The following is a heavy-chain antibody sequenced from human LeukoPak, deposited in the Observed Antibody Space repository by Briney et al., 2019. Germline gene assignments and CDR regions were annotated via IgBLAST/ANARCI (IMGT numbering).Heavy chain of an antibody. Sequence: SETLSLTCTVFGGSFTNYFWTWIRHSPGKGLEWIGEINDYTGDTKYNPSLNSRVSISLEKSKNQFSLELRSVTAADTAVYYCARGCVPIVVVAATHSSWFDPWGQGTLVTVSS. D-gene: IGHD2-15*01. CDR3: ARGCVPIVVVAATHSSWFDP. CDR2: INDYTGDT. CDR1: GGSFTNYF. V-gene: IGHV4-34*01. J-gene: IGHJ5*02.